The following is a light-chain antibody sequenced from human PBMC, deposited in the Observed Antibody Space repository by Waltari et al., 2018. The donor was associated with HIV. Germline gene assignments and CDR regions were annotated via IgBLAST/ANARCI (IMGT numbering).Light chain of an antibody. CDR1: DSAIGSTNF. CDR2: DVN. Sequence: ALTQPPSAAGSPGQSVTISCTGGDSAIGSTNFVSWYQQPPGKAPKLMLYDVNKRPSGVSHRFSGAKSGSVASLTVSGLQADDEADYYCSSYAGRDIRVVFGGGTKLTVL. CDR3: SSYAGRDIRVV. J-gene: IGLJ2*01. V-gene: IGLV2-8*01.